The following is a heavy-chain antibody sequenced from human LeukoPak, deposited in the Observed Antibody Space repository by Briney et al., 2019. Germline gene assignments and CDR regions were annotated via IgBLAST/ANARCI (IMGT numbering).Heavy chain of an antibody. D-gene: IGHD2-8*01. CDR2: IHYSGST. V-gene: IGHV4-59*01. Sequence: SETLSLTCTVSGVSISPFYWSWIRQPPGEGLEWIGYIHYSGSTNYNPSLTSRVTISLDTSKNQFSPKMNSVTTADTAVYYCARVASSVMDYWGQGILVTVSS. J-gene: IGHJ4*02. CDR3: ARVASSVMDY. CDR1: GVSISPFY.